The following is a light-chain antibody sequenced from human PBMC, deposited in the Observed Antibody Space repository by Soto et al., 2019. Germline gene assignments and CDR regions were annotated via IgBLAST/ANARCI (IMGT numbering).Light chain of an antibody. CDR1: QTIMTY. Sequence: IQMTQSPSSLSASLGDEVTLTCRASQTIMTYLDWYQLKPGQPPRLLIYAASSLQSGVPSRFSGSGSGTEFTLTISSLQPVDFATYYCHQYSSFPWTFGQGTKVDIK. CDR3: HQYSSFPWT. CDR2: AAS. J-gene: IGKJ1*01. V-gene: IGKV1-17*01.